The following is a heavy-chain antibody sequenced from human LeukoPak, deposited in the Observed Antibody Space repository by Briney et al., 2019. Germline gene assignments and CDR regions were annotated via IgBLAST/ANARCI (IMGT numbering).Heavy chain of an antibody. CDR1: GYTFTGYY. V-gene: IGHV1-2*06. J-gene: IGHJ4*02. CDR3: ARAYDFPDY. Sequence: ASVKVSCKASGYTFTGYYVHWVRQAPGQGLEWMGRINPNSGDTDYAQNFQGRVTMTRDTSISTAYMELSRLRSDDTAVYYCARAYDFPDYWGQGTLVTVSS. CDR2: INPNSGDT. D-gene: IGHD3-3*01.